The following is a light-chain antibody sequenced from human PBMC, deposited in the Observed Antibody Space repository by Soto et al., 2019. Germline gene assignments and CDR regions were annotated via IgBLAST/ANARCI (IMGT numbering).Light chain of an antibody. V-gene: IGKV1-5*01. CDR3: QQYGISPRT. J-gene: IGKJ1*01. CDR2: DAS. Sequence: DIQMTQSPSTLSASVGDRVTITCRASQSVRSWLAWYQQKPGRAPKFLIYDASSLESGVPSRFSGSGSGTEFTLTISRLEPEDIAVYYCQQYGISPRTFGQGTKVEIK. CDR1: QSVRSW.